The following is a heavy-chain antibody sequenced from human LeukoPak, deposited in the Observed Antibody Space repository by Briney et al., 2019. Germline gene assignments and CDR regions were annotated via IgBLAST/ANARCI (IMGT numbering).Heavy chain of an antibody. D-gene: IGHD6-19*01. V-gene: IGHV4-39*07. J-gene: IGHJ3*02. Sequence: SETLSLTCTVSGGSISSSSYYWGWIRQPPGKGLEWIGSIYYSGSTYYNPSLKSRVTISVDTSKNQFSLKLSSVTAADTAVYYCASGGWHDAFDIWGQGTMVTVSS. CDR1: GGSISSSSYY. CDR2: IYYSGST. CDR3: ASGGWHDAFDI.